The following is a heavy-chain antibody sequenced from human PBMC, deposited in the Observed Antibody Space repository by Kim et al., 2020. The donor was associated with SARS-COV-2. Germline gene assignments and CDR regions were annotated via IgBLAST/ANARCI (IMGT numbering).Heavy chain of an antibody. D-gene: IGHD6-13*01. J-gene: IGHJ5*02. CDR1: GGSVSSGSYY. V-gene: IGHV4-61*01. CDR2: IYYSGST. Sequence: SETLSLTCTVSGGSVSSGSYYWSWIRQPPGKGLEWIGYIYYSGSTNYNPSLKSRVTISVDTSKNQFSLKLSSVTAADTAVYYCARGLPLRIYPGIAAAGNGWFDPWGQGTLVTVSS. CDR3: ARGLPLRIYPGIAAAGNGWFDP.